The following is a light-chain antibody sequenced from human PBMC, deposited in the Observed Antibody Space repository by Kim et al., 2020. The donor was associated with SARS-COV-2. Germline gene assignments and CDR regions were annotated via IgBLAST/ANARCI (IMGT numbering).Light chain of an antibody. J-gene: IGKJ4*01. Sequence: IVLTQSPATLSLSPGERATLSCRASQTVSSHFAWYQQKPGQAPRLLIYDTSDRATGIPARFSGSGSGTDFTLTISSLEPEDFAVYYCQQRSTWPVFGGGTNVEIK. V-gene: IGKV3-11*01. CDR3: QQRSTWPV. CDR2: DTS. CDR1: QTVSSH.